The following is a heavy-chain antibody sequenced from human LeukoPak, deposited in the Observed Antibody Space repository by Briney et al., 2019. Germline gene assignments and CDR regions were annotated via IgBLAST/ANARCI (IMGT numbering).Heavy chain of an antibody. CDR3: ASSLVCSSTSCYYDWFDP. CDR2: ISAYNGNT. Sequence: ASVKVSCKASGYTFTSYGISWVRQAPGQGLEWMGWISAYNGNTNYAQKFQGRVTITADESTSTAYMELSSLRSEDTAVYYCASSLVCSSTSCYYDWFDPWGQGTLVTVSS. J-gene: IGHJ5*02. D-gene: IGHD2-2*01. V-gene: IGHV1-18*01. CDR1: GYTFTSYG.